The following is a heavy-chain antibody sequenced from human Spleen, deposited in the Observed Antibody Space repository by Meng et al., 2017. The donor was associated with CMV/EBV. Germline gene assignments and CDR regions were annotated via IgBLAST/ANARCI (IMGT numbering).Heavy chain of an antibody. CDR1: GGSISSSSYY. CDR2: IYYSGST. Sequence: SETLSLTCTVSGGSISSSSYYWGWIRQPPGKGLEWIGSIYYSGSTYYNPSLKSRVTISVDTSKNQFSLKLSSVTAADTAVYYCARYLSTDFYGIDVWGQGTTVTVSS. CDR3: ARYLSTDFYGIDV. V-gene: IGHV4-39*07. J-gene: IGHJ6*02.